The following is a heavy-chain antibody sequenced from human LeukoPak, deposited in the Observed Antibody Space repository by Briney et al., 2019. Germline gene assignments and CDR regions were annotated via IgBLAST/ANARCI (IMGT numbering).Heavy chain of an antibody. CDR1: GFTRSNYA. CDR2: ISSNGDAT. D-gene: IGHD1-7*01. Sequence: PGGYLRLSCAASGFTRSNYALHWVRQAPGKGLEYVSAISSNGDATFYANSVKGRFTISRDNSNKSLYLQMGSLRAEDMAVYYCVRVGNYREFDYWGQGTLVTVSS. V-gene: IGHV3-64*01. CDR3: VRVGNYREFDY. J-gene: IGHJ4*02.